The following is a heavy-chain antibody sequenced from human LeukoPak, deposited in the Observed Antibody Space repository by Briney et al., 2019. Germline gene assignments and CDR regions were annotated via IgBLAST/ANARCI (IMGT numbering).Heavy chain of an antibody. CDR2: INGRGGST. D-gene: IGHD3-22*01. CDR1: GFTFSNYA. J-gene: IGHJ4*02. V-gene: IGHV3-23*01. Sequence: GGSLRLSCAASGFTFSNYAMSWVRQAPGKGLEWVSSINGRGGSTYYADSVKGRFTISRDNSKNTLYLQMNSLRAEDTAVYFCVRGRYDSSGYYALFYYWGRGTLVTVS. CDR3: VRGRYDSSGYYALFYY.